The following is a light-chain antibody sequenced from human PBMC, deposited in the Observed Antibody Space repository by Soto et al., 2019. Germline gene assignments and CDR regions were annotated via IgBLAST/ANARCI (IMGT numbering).Light chain of an antibody. CDR1: QSVNSY. V-gene: IGKV3-20*01. Sequence: EIVLTQSPGTLSLSPGERATLSCRASQSVNSYLAWYQQKPGQAPRLLIYDTSNRATGVPDRFSGSGSGTDFTLTISRLEPEDFAVYYCQQYGSSPRTFGQGTKVDIK. J-gene: IGKJ1*01. CDR2: DTS. CDR3: QQYGSSPRT.